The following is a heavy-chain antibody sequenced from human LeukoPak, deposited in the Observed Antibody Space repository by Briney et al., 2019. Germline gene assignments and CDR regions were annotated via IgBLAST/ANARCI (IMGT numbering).Heavy chain of an antibody. CDR1: GFTFSNYW. J-gene: IGHJ6*02. V-gene: IGHV3-7*03. CDR3: ARRNAMDV. Sequence: GGSLRLSCAASGFTFSNYWMTWVRQAPGKGLEWEANINRDGSERYYVDSVKGRFTISRDDAKSSLYLQMNSLRAEDTAVYYCARRNAMDVWGQGTTVIVFS. CDR2: INRDGSER.